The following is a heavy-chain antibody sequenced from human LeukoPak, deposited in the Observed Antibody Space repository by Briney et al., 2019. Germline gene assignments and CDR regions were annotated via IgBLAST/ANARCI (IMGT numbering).Heavy chain of an antibody. CDR2: IIPILGLS. CDR1: GGPFSSYA. V-gene: IGHV1-69*04. D-gene: IGHD2-2*01. Sequence: SVKVSCKASGGPFSSYAINWVRQAPGQGLEWVGRIIPILGLSYTAQKFQGRITITADISTSTAYMEVSSLTSEDTAIYYCAKKMVPAAYYGLDVWGQGTTVTVSS. J-gene: IGHJ6*02. CDR3: AKKMVPAAYYGLDV.